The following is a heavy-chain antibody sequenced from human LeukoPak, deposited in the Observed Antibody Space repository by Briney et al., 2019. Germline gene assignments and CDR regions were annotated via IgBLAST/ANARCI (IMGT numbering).Heavy chain of an antibody. CDR3: ARVTVEYYYDSSGYSYYYYYGMDV. J-gene: IGHJ6*02. CDR1: GGSVSSGSYY. CDR2: IYYSGST. Sequence: SETLSLTCTVSGGSVSSGSYYWSWIRQPPGKGLEWIGYIYYSGSTNYNPSLKSRVTISVDTSKNQFSLKLSSVTAADTAVYYCARVTVEYYYDSSGYSYYYYYGMDVWGQGTTVTVSS. D-gene: IGHD3-22*01. V-gene: IGHV4-61*01.